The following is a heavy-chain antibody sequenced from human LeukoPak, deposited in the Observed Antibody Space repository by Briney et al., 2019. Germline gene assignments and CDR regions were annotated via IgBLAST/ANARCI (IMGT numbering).Heavy chain of an antibody. CDR1: GYTFTSYD. J-gene: IGHJ5*02. CDR3: ARMYYYDTSDSDNWFDP. CDR2: INPSGGST. V-gene: IGHV1-46*01. Sequence: ASVKVSCKASGYTFTSYDINWVRQATGQGLEWMGIINPSGGSTNYAQKFQGRVTITADESTSTAYMELSSLTSEDTAVYYCARMYYYDTSDSDNWFDPWGQGTLVTVSS. D-gene: IGHD3-22*01.